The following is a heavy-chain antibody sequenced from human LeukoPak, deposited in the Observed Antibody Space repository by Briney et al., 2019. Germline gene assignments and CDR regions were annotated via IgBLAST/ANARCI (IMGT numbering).Heavy chain of an antibody. CDR2: MNPNSGNT. J-gene: IGHJ4*02. D-gene: IGHD5-18*01. CDR3: ARGRGYSYGYADY. V-gene: IGHV1-8*01. Sequence: ASVKVSCKASGYTFTSYDINWVRQATGQGLEWMGWMNPNSGNTGFAQNFQGRVTMTRDTSISTAYMELSSLRSEDTAVYYCARGRGYSYGYADYWGQGTLVTVSS. CDR1: GYTFTSYD.